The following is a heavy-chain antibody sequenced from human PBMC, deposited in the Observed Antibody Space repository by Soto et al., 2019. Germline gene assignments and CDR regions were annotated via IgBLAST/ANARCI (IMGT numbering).Heavy chain of an antibody. CDR2: IIPIFGTA. D-gene: IGHD1-26*01. V-gene: IGHV1-69*06. CDR1: GGTFSSYA. Sequence: QVQLVQSGAEVKKPGSSVKVSCKASGGTFSSYAISWVRQAPGQGLEWMGGIIPIFGTANYAQKFQGRVTITADKSTSTAYLELGSLRSEDTAVYYCARDLGGATYYYCYGMDVWGQGTTVTVSS. J-gene: IGHJ6*02. CDR3: ARDLGGATYYYCYGMDV.